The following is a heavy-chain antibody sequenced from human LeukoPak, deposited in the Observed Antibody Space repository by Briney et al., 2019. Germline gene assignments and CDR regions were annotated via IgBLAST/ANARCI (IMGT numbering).Heavy chain of an antibody. V-gene: IGHV4-34*01. CDR2: INHSGST. CDR1: GGSFSGYY. D-gene: IGHD3-10*01. J-gene: IGHJ4*02. Sequence: SETLSLTCAVYGGSFSGYYWSWIRQPPGKGLEWIGEINHSGSTNYNPSLKSRVTISVDTSKNQFSLKLSSVTAADTAVYYCARGRYYDSGSYVTFDYWGQGTLVTVSS. CDR3: ARGRYYDSGSYVTFDY.